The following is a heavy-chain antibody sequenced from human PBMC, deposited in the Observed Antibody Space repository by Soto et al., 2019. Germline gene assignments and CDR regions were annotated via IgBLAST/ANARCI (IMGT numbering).Heavy chain of an antibody. D-gene: IGHD6-13*01. Sequence: TGGSLRLSCAASGFTFSSYAMSWVRQAPGKGLEWVSAISGSGGSTYYADSVKGRFTISRDNSKNTLYLQMNSLRAEDTAVYYCAKVIAAAGTLYYYYGMDVWGQGTTVTVSS. J-gene: IGHJ6*02. CDR1: GFTFSSYA. CDR2: ISGSGGST. V-gene: IGHV3-23*01. CDR3: AKVIAAAGTLYYYYGMDV.